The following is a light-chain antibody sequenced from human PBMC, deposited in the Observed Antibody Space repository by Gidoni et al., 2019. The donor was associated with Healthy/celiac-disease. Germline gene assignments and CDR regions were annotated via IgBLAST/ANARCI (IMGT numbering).Light chain of an antibody. CDR1: QSISSW. CDR3: QQYNSPSST. Sequence: DIQMTKSPSTLSASVGDRVTITCRASQSISSWLAWYQQKPGKAPKLLIYKASSLESGVPSRFSGSGSGTEFTLTISSLQPDDFATYYCQQYNSPSSTFGGGTKVEIK. CDR2: KAS. V-gene: IGKV1-5*03. J-gene: IGKJ4*01.